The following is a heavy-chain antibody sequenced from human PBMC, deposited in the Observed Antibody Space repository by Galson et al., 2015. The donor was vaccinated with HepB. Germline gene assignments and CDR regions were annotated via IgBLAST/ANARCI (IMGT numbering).Heavy chain of an antibody. Sequence: SLRLSCAASGFTFSSYWMHWVRQAPGKGLVWVSRINSDGSSTSYADSVKGRFTISRDNAKNTLYLQMNSLRAEDTAVYYCAPAPYYYGSGGDLDYGGQGTLVTVSS. CDR1: GFTFSSYW. D-gene: IGHD3-10*01. CDR2: INSDGSST. CDR3: APAPYYYGSGGDLDY. V-gene: IGHV3-74*01. J-gene: IGHJ4*02.